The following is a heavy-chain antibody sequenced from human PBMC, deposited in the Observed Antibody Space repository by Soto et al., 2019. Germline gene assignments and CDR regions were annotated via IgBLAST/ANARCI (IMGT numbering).Heavy chain of an antibody. J-gene: IGHJ4*02. CDR1: GYSISSSNC. D-gene: IGHD1-26*01. CDR2: IFYSGTT. CDR3: TTTRGDPRLPGLDY. Sequence: SETLSLTCAVSGYSISSSNCWGFIRQPPGKGLEWIGYIFYSGTTYYNPSLESRVTMSVDTSKNQFSLRLNSVTAVDTARYYYTTTRGDPRLPGLDYWAQGTLVTVSS. V-gene: IGHV4-28*01.